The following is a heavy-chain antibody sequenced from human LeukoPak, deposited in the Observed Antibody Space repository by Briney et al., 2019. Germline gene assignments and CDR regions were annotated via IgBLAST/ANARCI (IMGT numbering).Heavy chain of an antibody. Sequence: GGSLRLSCAASGFTFSSYGMHWVRQAPGKGPEWVAVIWYDGSNKYYADSVKGRFTISRDNSKNTLYLQMNSLRAEDTAVYYCAKLVVGATHDAFDIWGQGTMVTVSS. CDR3: AKLVVGATHDAFDI. J-gene: IGHJ3*02. CDR2: IWYDGSNK. D-gene: IGHD1-26*01. CDR1: GFTFSSYG. V-gene: IGHV3-33*06.